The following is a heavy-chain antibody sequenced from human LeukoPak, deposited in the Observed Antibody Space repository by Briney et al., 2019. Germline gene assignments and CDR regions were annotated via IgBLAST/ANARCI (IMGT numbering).Heavy chain of an antibody. J-gene: IGHJ5*02. Sequence: GGSLRLSCAASGFTFSSYAMHWVRQAPGKGLEWVAVISYDGSNKYYADSVKGRFTISRDNSKNTLYLQMNSLRAEDTAVYYCAKSDWFDPWGQGTLVTVSS. CDR2: ISYDGSNK. V-gene: IGHV3-30*04. CDR1: GFTFSSYA. CDR3: AKSDWFDP.